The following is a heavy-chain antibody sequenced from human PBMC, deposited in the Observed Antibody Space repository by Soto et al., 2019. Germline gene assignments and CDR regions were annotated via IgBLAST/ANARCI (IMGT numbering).Heavy chain of an antibody. J-gene: IGHJ4*02. Sequence: QVQLVQSGAEEKKPGASVKVSCKASGYTFTSYAMHWVRQAPGQRLEWMGWINAGNGNTKYSQKFQGRVTITRDTSVSTAYMELSSLRSEDTAVYYCARAVGGSSSRGDYWGQGTLVTVSS. CDR3: ARAVGGSSSRGDY. V-gene: IGHV1-3*05. CDR1: GYTFTSYA. D-gene: IGHD6-13*01. CDR2: INAGNGNT.